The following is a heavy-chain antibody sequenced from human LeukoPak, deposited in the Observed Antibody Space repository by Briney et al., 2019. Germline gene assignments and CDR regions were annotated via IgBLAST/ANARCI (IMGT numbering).Heavy chain of an antibody. V-gene: IGHV4-59*01. CDR3: ARSDFYCSSTSCNAAYFDY. J-gene: IGHJ4*02. D-gene: IGHD2-2*01. CDR2: IYYSGST. Sequence: SETLSLTCTVSGGSISSYYWSWIRQPPGKGLEWIGYIYYSGSTNYNPSLKSRVTISVDTSKNQFSLKLSSVTAADTVVYYCARSDFYCSSTSCNAAYFDYWGQGTLVTVSS. CDR1: GGSISSYY.